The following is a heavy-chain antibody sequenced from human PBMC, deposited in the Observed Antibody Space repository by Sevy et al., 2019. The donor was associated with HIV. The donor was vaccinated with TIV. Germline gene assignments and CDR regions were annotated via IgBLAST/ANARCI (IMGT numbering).Heavy chain of an antibody. CDR2: IKQDGSEK. V-gene: IGHV3-7*01. CDR1: GFTFSSYW. CDR3: ARVSYYDFWSGYLSRAFDP. J-gene: IGHJ5*02. D-gene: IGHD3-3*01. Sequence: GGSLRLSCAASGFTFSSYWMSWVRQAPGKGLEWVANIKQDGSEKYYVDSVKRRFTISRDNAKNSLYLQMNSLRAEDTAVYYCARVSYYDFWSGYLSRAFDPWGQGTLVTVSS.